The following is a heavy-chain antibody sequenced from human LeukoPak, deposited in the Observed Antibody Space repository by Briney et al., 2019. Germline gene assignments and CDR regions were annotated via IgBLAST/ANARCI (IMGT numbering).Heavy chain of an antibody. D-gene: IGHD6-13*01. Sequence: SETLSLTCTDSGGSISSYYWSWIRQPAGKGLEWIGRIYTSGSTNYNPSLKSRVTMSVDTSKNQFSLKLSSVTAADTAVYYCAAGYSSSWSDYWGQGTLVTVSS. CDR1: GGSISSYY. V-gene: IGHV4-4*07. CDR3: AAGYSSSWSDY. J-gene: IGHJ4*02. CDR2: IYTSGST.